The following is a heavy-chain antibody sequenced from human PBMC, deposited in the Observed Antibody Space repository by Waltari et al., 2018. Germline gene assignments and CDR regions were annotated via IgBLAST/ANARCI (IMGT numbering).Heavy chain of an antibody. CDR2: IKQDGSEK. Sequence: EVHLVESGGNLVQPGGSLRLSCAASGFTFSNFWMDWVRQAPGKGLEWVANIKQDGSEKYYVDSVKGRFTISRDNTNNSLYLQMDSVRAEDTAVYYCSTSLNVWGQGTTVTVSS. CDR1: GFTFSNFW. CDR3: STSLNV. J-gene: IGHJ6*02. V-gene: IGHV3-7*01.